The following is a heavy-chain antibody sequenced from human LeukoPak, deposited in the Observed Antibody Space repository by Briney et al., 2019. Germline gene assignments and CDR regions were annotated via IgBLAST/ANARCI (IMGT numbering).Heavy chain of an antibody. D-gene: IGHD2-2*01. CDR1: GFSFSNYT. V-gene: IGHV3-21*01. CDR2: ISSSSSYI. Sequence: GGSLRLSCAASGFSFSNYTMSWVRQAPGKGLEWVSSISSSSSYIYYADSVKGRFTISRDNGKKSVFLQMNSLSAENTGVYSCARSFCSTTTCFDPWGQGTLVTVSS. J-gene: IGHJ5*02. CDR3: ARSFCSTTTCFDP.